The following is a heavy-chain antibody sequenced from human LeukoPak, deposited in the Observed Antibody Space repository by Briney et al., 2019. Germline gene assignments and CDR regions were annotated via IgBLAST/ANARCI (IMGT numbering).Heavy chain of an antibody. CDR2: IYTSGST. Sequence: SQTLSLTCTVSGGSISSGSYYWSWIRQPAGTGLEWIGRIYTSGSTNYNPSLKSRVTISVDTSKNQFSLKLSSVTAADTAVYYCARARSPYYYGSGSYPDYFDYWGQGTLVTVSS. V-gene: IGHV4-61*02. J-gene: IGHJ4*02. CDR1: GGSISSGSYY. CDR3: ARARSPYYYGSGSYPDYFDY. D-gene: IGHD3-10*01.